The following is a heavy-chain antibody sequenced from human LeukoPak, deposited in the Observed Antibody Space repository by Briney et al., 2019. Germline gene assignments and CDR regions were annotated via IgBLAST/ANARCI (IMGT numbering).Heavy chain of an antibody. CDR3: ASQGGVYSSSFFKSFRSFDY. CDR2: IKQDGSEK. D-gene: IGHD6-6*01. V-gene: IGHV3-7*01. CDR1: GFTFSTYW. J-gene: IGHJ4*02. Sequence: GGSLRLSCAASGFTFSTYWMTWVRQAPGKGLEWVANIKQDGSEKYYVDSVKGRFTISRDNAKNSLYLQMNSLRAEDTAVYYCASQGGVYSSSFFKSFRSFDYWGQGTLVTVSS.